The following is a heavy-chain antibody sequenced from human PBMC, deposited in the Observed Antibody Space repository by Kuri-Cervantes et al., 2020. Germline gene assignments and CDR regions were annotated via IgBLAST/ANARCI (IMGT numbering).Heavy chain of an antibody. V-gene: IGHV1-69*06. J-gene: IGHJ4*02. CDR2: IIPIFGTA. CDR1: GGTFSSYA. Sequence: SVKVSCKASGGTFSSYAISWVRQAPGQGLEWMGGIIPIFGTANYAQKFQGRVTITADKSTSTAYMELSSLRTEDTAMYYCAKVGSVARGYYFGSWGQGTLVTVSS. CDR3: AKVGSVARGYYFGS. D-gene: IGHD3-16*01.